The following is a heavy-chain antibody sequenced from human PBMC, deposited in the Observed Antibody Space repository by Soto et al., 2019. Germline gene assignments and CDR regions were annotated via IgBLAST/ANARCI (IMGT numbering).Heavy chain of an antibody. D-gene: IGHD1-26*01. CDR1: GYTFTGYY. J-gene: IGHJ6*02. Sequence: ASVKVSCKASGYTFTGYYIHWVRQAPGQGLEWMGCINPKSGDTKYAQKFQGRVTVTRDTSISTAYMELSRLRADDTAVYYCARSSGGYSYNGMDVWGQGTTVTVSS. CDR2: INPKSGDT. V-gene: IGHV1-2*02. CDR3: ARSSGGYSYNGMDV.